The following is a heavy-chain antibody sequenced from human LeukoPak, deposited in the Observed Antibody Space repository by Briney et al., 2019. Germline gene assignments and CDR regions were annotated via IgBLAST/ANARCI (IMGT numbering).Heavy chain of an antibody. V-gene: IGHV3-30*18. CDR2: ISYDGSNK. Sequence: GGSLRLSCAASGFTFSSYGMHWVRQAPGKGLEWVAVISYDGSNKYYADSVKGRFTIPRDNSKNTLYLQMNSLRAEDTAVYYCAKVHIAAAGTGDAFDIWGQGTMVTVSS. D-gene: IGHD6-13*01. CDR1: GFTFSSYG. CDR3: AKVHIAAAGTGDAFDI. J-gene: IGHJ3*02.